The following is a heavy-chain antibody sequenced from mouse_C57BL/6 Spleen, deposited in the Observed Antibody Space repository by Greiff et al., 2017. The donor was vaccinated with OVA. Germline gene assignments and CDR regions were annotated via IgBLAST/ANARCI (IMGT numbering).Heavy chain of an antibody. Sequence: EVQLQQSGAELVRPGASVKLSCTASGFNIKDDYMHWVKQRPEQGLEWIGWIDPENGDTEYASKFQGKATITADTSSNTAYLQLSSLTSEDTAVYYCTTWARGVAYWGQGTLVTVSA. CDR1: GFNIKDDY. CDR3: TTWARGVAY. J-gene: IGHJ3*01. V-gene: IGHV14-4*01. CDR2: IDPENGDT.